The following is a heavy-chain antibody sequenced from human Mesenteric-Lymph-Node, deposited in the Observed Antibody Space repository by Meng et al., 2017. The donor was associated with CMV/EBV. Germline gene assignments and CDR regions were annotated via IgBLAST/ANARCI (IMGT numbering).Heavy chain of an antibody. CDR1: GFTFSSYA. Sequence: GGSLRLSCAASGFTFSSYAMSWVRQAPGKGLEWVSAISGSGGSTYYADSVKGRFTIPRDNSKNTLYLQMNSLRAEDTAVYYCANFKGRYDAFDIWGQGTMVTVSS. CDR3: ANFKGRYDAFDI. D-gene: IGHD3-9*01. CDR2: ISGSGGST. V-gene: IGHV3-23*01. J-gene: IGHJ3*02.